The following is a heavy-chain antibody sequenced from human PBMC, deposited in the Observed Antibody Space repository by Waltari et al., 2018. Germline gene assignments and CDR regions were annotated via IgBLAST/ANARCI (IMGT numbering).Heavy chain of an antibody. Sequence: QVQLQESGPGLVKPSETLSLTCDVSGYSINRGYYWGWFRQAPGKGLEWIATIYHAGDTFYNPSLKSRVTISMDTSKNQFSLKLNSVTAADTAVYFCSRQVLGYCTSAACRRLESWGQGTLVTVSS. D-gene: IGHD2-2*03. CDR1: GYSINRGYY. CDR2: IYHAGDT. V-gene: IGHV4-38-2*01. CDR3: SRQVLGYCTSAACRRLES. J-gene: IGHJ4*02.